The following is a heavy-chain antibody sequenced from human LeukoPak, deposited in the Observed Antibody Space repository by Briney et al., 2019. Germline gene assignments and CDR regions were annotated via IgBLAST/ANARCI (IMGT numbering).Heavy chain of an antibody. V-gene: IGHV1-18*01. J-gene: IGHJ6*02. CDR2: ISAYNGNT. D-gene: IGHD3-22*01. CDR3: ARGYYYDSSGYPYYYYGMDV. CDR1: GYTFTSYG. Sequence: ASVKVSCKASGYTFTSYGISWVRQAPGQGLEWMGWISAYNGNTNYAQKLQGRVTMTTDTSTSTAYMELRSLRSDDTAVYYCARGYYYDSSGYPYYYYGMDVWGQGTTVTVSS.